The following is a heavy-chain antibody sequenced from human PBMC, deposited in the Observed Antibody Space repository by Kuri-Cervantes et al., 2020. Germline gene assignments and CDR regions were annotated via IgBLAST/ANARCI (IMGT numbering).Heavy chain of an antibody. CDR3: ARGEVYYDFWSGYYPNWFDP. V-gene: IGHV3-74*01. CDR2: INSDGSST. J-gene: IGHJ5*02. D-gene: IGHD3-3*01. CDR1: GFTFSSYA. Sequence: GGSLRLSCAASGFTFSSYAMHWVRQAPGKGLVWVSRINSDGSSTSYADSVKGRFTISRDNAKNTLYLQMNSLRAEDTAVYYCARGEVYYDFWSGYYPNWFDPWGQGTLVTVSS.